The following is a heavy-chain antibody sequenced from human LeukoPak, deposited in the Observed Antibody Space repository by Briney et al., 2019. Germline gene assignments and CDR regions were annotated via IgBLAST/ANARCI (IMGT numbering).Heavy chain of an antibody. CDR2: ISGSGGST. V-gene: IGHV3-23*01. CDR1: GFTFSSYA. Sequence: GGSLRLSCAASGFTFSSYAMSWVRQAPGKGLEWVSAISGSGGSTYYADSVKGRFTISRDNAQSSLYLQMNSLRAEDTAVYYCARDKEGQQMVRNWFDPWGQGTLVTVSS. J-gene: IGHJ5*02. CDR3: ARDKEGQQMVRNWFDP. D-gene: IGHD6-13*01.